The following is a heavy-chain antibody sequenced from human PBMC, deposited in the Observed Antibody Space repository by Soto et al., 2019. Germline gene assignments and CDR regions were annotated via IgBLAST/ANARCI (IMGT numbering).Heavy chain of an antibody. CDR1: GYTFTSHA. CDR2: INAGNGNT. J-gene: IGHJ5*02. Sequence: VASVKVSCKASGYTFTSHAMRWVRQAPGQRLEWMGWINAGNGNTKYSQKFQGRVTITTDTSASTGYMELSSLRSEDTAVYYCARDGIAAAGTSWFDPRGQGTLVTVSS. D-gene: IGHD6-13*01. CDR3: ARDGIAAAGTSWFDP. V-gene: IGHV1-3*01.